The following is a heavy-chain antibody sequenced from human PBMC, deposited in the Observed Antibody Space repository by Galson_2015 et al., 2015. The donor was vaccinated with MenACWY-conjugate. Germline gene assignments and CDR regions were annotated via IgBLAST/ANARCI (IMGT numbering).Heavy chain of an antibody. CDR2: ISGNI. Sequence: SLRLSCAASGFTFSSNGMSWVRQAPGKGLEWVSGISGNIFYADSVKGRFTISRDNSKNTVYLQMNSLRAEDTAVYYCAKWSGYGDFWGQGTAVTVSS. D-gene: IGHD3-10*01. V-gene: IGHV3-23*01. CDR1: GFTFSSNG. CDR3: AKWSGYGDF. J-gene: IGHJ6*02.